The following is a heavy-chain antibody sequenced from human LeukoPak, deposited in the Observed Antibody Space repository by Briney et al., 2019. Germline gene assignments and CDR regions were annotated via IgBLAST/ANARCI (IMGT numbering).Heavy chain of an antibody. J-gene: IGHJ4*02. Sequence: NPSETLSLTCTVSGGSISSYYWSWIRQPPGKGLEWIGYIYYSGSTNYNPSLKSRVTISVDTSKNQFSLKLSSVTAADTAVYYCAREDTAMGSFDYWGQGTLVTVSS. CDR2: IYYSGST. CDR3: AREDTAMGSFDY. CDR1: GGSISSYY. D-gene: IGHD5-18*01. V-gene: IGHV4-59*01.